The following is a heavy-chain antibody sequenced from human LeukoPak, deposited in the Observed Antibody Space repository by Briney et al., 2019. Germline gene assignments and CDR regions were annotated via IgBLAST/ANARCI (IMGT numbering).Heavy chain of an antibody. Sequence: PGGSLRLSCAASGFTFSSYEMNWVRQAPGKGLEWVSYISSSGSTIYYTDSVKGRFTISRDNAKNSLYLQMNSLRAEDTAVYYCAREQTGYRPPQLVRYYYMDVWGKGTTVTVSS. CDR1: GFTFSSYE. CDR2: ISSSGSTI. J-gene: IGHJ6*03. D-gene: IGHD1-1*01. V-gene: IGHV3-48*03. CDR3: AREQTGYRPPQLVRYYYMDV.